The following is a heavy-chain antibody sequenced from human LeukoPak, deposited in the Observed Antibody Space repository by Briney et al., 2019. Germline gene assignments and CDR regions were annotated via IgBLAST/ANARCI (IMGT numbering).Heavy chain of an antibody. V-gene: IGHV3-43*02. CDR3: AKVADSASYYRAFEL. CDR1: GFHYQDYA. J-gene: IGHJ3*01. CDR2: ISGDGTTT. D-gene: IGHD3-10*01. Sequence: GGPLTLFCGLWGFHYQDYAKFCLPDGPEKAGVGGAHISGDGTTTSYRDSGRGRFTVYGDNSRNTLYLRMDSLTPEDSGIYYCAKVADSASYYRAFELWGQGTMVTVSS.